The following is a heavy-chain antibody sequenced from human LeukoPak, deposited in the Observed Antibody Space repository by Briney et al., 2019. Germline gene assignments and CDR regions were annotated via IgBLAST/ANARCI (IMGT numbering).Heavy chain of an antibody. V-gene: IGHV3-53*01. J-gene: IGHJ4*02. CDR2: IYTGGNT. Sequence: PGGSLTLFCAASGFTVSATYMKWGRQAPGKGLEWVSIIYTGGNTYYSDSVKGRFTISRDISKNTLYLQMNSLRAEDTAVSYCARGTVTAPDYWAQRTLLTVSS. D-gene: IGHD4-17*01. CDR1: GFTVSATY. CDR3: ARGTVTAPDY.